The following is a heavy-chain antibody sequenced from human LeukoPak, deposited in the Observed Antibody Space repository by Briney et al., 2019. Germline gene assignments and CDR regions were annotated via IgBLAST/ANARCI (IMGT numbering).Heavy chain of an antibody. CDR2: ISSSSGTI. V-gene: IGHV3-48*02. D-gene: IGHD3-22*01. CDR3: TRDHDSSSYYSHFDH. Sequence: GGSLRLSCVASGFTFSSSSMNWVRQAPGKGLEWVSYISSSSGTIYYADSVKGRFTISRDNSKKSLYLQMNSLRDEDTAVYYCTRDHDSSSYYSHFDHWGQGTLVTVSS. J-gene: IGHJ4*02. CDR1: GFTFSSSS.